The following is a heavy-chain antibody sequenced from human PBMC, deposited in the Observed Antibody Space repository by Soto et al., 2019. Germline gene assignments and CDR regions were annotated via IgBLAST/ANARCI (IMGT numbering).Heavy chain of an antibody. CDR1: GDSMSNYY. V-gene: IGHV4-59*01. Sequence: QVQLQESGPGLVKPSETLSLTCTVSGDSMSNYYWTWIRQPPGKGLEWIGYIYYNGHTKYNPSLESRVTFSVATSKNQFSLRLSSVIAADTAVYYCARVTSSTWYFDYWGPGTLVTVSS. CDR3: ARVTSSTWYFDY. D-gene: IGHD6-13*01. CDR2: IYYNGHT. J-gene: IGHJ4*02.